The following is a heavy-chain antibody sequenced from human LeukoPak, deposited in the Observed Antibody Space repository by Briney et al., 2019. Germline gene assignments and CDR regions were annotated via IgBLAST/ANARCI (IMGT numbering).Heavy chain of an antibody. CDR3: SRHSGSSWYYFDY. J-gene: IGHJ4*02. CDR1: GGSISSSSYY. CDR2: IYYSGST. V-gene: IGHV4-39*01. D-gene: IGHD6-13*01. Sequence: SSETLSLTCSVSGGSISSSSYYWGWIRQPPGKGLEWIGSIYYSGSTYNNPSLKSRVTISVDTSKNQFSLRLSSLTAADTAMYYCSRHSGSSWYYFDYWGQGTLVTVSS.